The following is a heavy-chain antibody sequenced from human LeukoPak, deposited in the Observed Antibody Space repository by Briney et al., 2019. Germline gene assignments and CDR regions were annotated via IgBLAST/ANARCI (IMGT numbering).Heavy chain of an antibody. D-gene: IGHD2-15*01. V-gene: IGHV3-23*01. CDR3: AKDLLLWARGLFDI. CDR1: GLSLNNYA. Sequence: GGSLRLSCTASGLSLNNYAMSWVCQVPGKGLEWVSASSSSDDGKWYAESVRGRFTISRDTSKNTVYLQMNSLRVEDAGVYYCAKDLLLWARGLFDIWGQGTRVAVSS. CDR2: SSSSDDGK. J-gene: IGHJ3*02.